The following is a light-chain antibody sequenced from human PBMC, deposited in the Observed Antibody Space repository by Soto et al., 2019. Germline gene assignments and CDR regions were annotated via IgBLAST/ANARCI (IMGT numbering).Light chain of an antibody. CDR1: SSDVGAYNY. CDR2: GVS. V-gene: IGLV2-14*03. J-gene: IGLJ3*02. CDR3: TSYTNSSTLGV. Sequence: QSALTQPASVSGSPGQSITISCTGTSSDVGAYNYVSWYQQHPGKAPKLMIFGVSNRPSGVSNRFSGSKSANTASLTISGLQAEDEADYYCTSYTNSSTLGVFGGGTQLTVL.